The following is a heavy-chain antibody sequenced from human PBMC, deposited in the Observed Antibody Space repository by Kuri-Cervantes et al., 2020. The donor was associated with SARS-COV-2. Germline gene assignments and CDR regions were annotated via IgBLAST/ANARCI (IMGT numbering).Heavy chain of an antibody. CDR1: GFTFSLYN. CDR3: ARENVDVIMVPTAPGIDP. V-gene: IGHV3-48*01. CDR2: ISRTSGTI. J-gene: IGHJ5*02. Sequence: GESLKISCAASGFTFSLYNMNWVRQVPGKGLEWISYISRTSGTIYYADSVKGRFTISRDNAENALYLQMNSLRVEDTAVYYCARENVDVIMVPTAPGIDPWGQGTLVTVSS. D-gene: IGHD2-8*01.